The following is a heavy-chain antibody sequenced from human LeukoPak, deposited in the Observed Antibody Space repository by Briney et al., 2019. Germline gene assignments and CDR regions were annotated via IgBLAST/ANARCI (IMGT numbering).Heavy chain of an antibody. CDR1: GSSISSGGYY. CDR3: ARDSVAHYGGFDY. Sequence: PSQTLSLTCTVSGSSISSGGYYWSWIRQHPGKGLEWIGYIYYSGSTYYNPSLKSRVTISVDTSKNQFSLKLSSVTAADTAVYYCARDSVAHYGGFDYWGQGTLVTVSS. J-gene: IGHJ4*02. D-gene: IGHD4-23*01. V-gene: IGHV4-31*03. CDR2: IYYSGST.